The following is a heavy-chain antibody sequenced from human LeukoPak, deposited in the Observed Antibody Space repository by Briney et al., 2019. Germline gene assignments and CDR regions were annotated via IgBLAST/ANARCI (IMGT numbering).Heavy chain of an antibody. J-gene: IGHJ4*02. V-gene: IGHV1-24*01. CDR3: ATGFLGGPNDY. D-gene: IGHD3-16*01. CDR2: FDPEDGET. Sequence: ASEKVSCKVSGYTLTELSMHWVRQAPGKGLVWMGGFDPEDGETIYAQKFHGRVTMTEDTSTDTAYMELSSLRSEDTSVYYCATGFLGGPNDYWGQGTLVTVSS. CDR1: GYTLTELS.